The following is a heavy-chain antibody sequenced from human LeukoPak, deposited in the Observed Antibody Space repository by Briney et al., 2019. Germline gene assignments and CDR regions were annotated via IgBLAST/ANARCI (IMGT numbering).Heavy chain of an antibody. V-gene: IGHV3-23*01. J-gene: IGHJ4*02. CDR2: ISGSGGST. Sequence: PGGSLRLSCAASGFTFSSYGMSWVRQAPGKGLEWVSAISGSGGSTYYADSVKGRFTISRDNSKNTLYLQMNSMRAEDTAVYYCAKDVAYCGGDCPIAGFDYWGQGTLVTVSS. CDR3: AKDVAYCGGDCPIAGFDY. CDR1: GFTFSSYG. D-gene: IGHD2-21*02.